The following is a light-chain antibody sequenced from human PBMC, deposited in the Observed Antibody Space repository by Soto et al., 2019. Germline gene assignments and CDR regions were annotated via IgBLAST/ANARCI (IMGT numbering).Light chain of an antibody. CDR2: DAS. J-gene: IGKJ1*01. CDR3: QQGCTWPT. V-gene: IGKV3-11*01. Sequence: EIVLTQSPATLSLSPGERATLSCRASQSPSGYFAWYQQRPGPAPSLLIYDASSSANGIRASFTGCGSGTVFSLTSRSLEPEEVAVYYCQQGCTWPTFGQGTKVDIK. CDR1: QSPSGY.